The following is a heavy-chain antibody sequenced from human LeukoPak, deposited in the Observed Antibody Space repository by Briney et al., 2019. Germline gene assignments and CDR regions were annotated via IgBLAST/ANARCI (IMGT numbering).Heavy chain of an antibody. CDR2: ISGSGGST. V-gene: IGHV3-23*01. Sequence: GGSLRLSCAASGFTFSSYAMSWVRQAPGKGLEWVSAISGSGGSTYYADSVKGRFTISRDNSKNTLYLHMNSLRAEDTAVYYCAKDHYYDSSGYYYWGQGTLVTVSS. D-gene: IGHD3-22*01. CDR3: AKDHYYDSSGYYY. J-gene: IGHJ4*02. CDR1: GFTFSSYA.